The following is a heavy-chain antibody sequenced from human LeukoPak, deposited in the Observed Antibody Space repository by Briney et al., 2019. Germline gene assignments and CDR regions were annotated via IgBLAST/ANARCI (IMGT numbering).Heavy chain of an antibody. Sequence: GESLKISCKGSGYSFTNYWIGWVRQMPGKGLECMGIIYPGDSDTRYSPSFQGQVTISVDKSISTAYLQWSSLKASDTAMYYCARHVIYSSSWDDAFDIWGQGTMVTVSS. CDR3: ARHVIYSSSWDDAFDI. V-gene: IGHV5-51*01. D-gene: IGHD6-13*01. J-gene: IGHJ3*02. CDR1: GYSFTNYW. CDR2: IYPGDSDT.